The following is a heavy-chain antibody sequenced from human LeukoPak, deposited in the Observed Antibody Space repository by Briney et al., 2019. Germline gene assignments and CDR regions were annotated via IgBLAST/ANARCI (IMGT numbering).Heavy chain of an antibody. J-gene: IGHJ4*02. CDR2: IYYSGST. V-gene: IGHV4-39*07. Sequence: SETLSLTCTVSGGSISSSSYYWGWIRQPPGKGLEWIGSIYYSGSTYYNPSLKSRVTISVDTSKNQFSLKLSSVTAADTAVYYCARDLIGGDPAGYWGQGTLVTVSS. CDR1: GGSISSSSYY. CDR3: ARDLIGGDPAGY. D-gene: IGHD2-21*02.